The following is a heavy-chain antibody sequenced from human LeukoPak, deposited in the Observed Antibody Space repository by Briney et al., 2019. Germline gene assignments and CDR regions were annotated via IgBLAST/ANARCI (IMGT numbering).Heavy chain of an antibody. CDR3: ARDRSYGYYYYMDV. V-gene: IGHV4-59*01. CDR1: GGSISSYY. J-gene: IGHJ6*03. D-gene: IGHD5-18*01. CDR2: IYYSGGT. Sequence: SETLSLTCTVSGGSISSYYWSWIRQPPGKGLEWIGYIYYSGGTNYNPSLKSRVTISVDTSKNQFSLKLSSVTAADTAVYYCARDRSYGYYYYMDVWGKGTTVTVSS.